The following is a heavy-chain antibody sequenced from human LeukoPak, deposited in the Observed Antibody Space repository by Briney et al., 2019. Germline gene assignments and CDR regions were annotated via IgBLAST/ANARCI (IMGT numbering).Heavy chain of an antibody. J-gene: IGHJ4*02. CDR2: FDPEDGET. V-gene: IGHV1-24*01. CDR3: ATGDYGDYFGPR. Sequence: ASVKVSCKVSGYTLTELSMHWVRQAPGKGLEWMGGFDPEDGETIYAQKFQGRVTMTEDTSTDTAYMELSSLRSEDTAVYYCATGDYGDYFGPRWGQGTLVTVSS. D-gene: IGHD4-17*01. CDR1: GYTLTELS.